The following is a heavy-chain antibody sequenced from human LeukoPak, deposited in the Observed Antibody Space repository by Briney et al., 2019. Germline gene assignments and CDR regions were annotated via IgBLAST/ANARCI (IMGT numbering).Heavy chain of an antibody. D-gene: IGHD2-15*01. Sequence: GGSLRLSCAASGFTFSDYYMTWIRQTPGKGLEWISYITSTGSTIYYADSVKGRFTISRDNAKNSLYLQMNRLRAEDTGIYYCVRIYWPLDHWGRGTLVTVSS. CDR2: ITSTGSTI. CDR3: VRIYWPLDH. CDR1: GFTFSDYY. J-gene: IGHJ4*02. V-gene: IGHV3-11*01.